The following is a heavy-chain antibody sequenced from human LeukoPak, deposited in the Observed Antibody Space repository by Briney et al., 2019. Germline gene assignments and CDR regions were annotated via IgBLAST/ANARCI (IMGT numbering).Heavy chain of an antibody. Sequence: GASVTVSCKASGGTFSSCAISWVRQAPGQGLEWMGGIIPIFGTANYAQKFQGRVTITADESTSTAYMELSSLRSEDTAVYYCARDHYYDSSGRIKRNWFDPWGQGTLVTVSS. CDR3: ARDHYYDSSGRIKRNWFDP. J-gene: IGHJ5*02. D-gene: IGHD3-22*01. V-gene: IGHV1-69*13. CDR1: GGTFSSCA. CDR2: IIPIFGTA.